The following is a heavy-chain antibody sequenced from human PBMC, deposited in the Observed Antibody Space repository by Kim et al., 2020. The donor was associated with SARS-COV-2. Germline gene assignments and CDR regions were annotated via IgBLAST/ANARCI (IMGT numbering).Heavy chain of an antibody. J-gene: IGHJ5*02. CDR2: IYWDDDK. D-gene: IGHD3-16*01. Sequence: SGPTLVKPTQTLTLTCTFSGFSLSTSGVGVGWIRQPPGKALEWLALIYWDDDKRYSPSLKSRLTITKDTSKNQVVLTMTNMDPVDTATYYCAYARFGWPRIWFDPWGQGTLVTVSS. V-gene: IGHV2-5*02. CDR1: GFSLSTSGVG. CDR3: AYARFGWPRIWFDP.